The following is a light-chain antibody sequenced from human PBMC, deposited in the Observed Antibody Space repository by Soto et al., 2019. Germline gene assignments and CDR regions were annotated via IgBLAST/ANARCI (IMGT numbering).Light chain of an antibody. J-gene: IGKJ2*02. V-gene: IGKV3-11*01. Sequence: EIVLTQSPATLSLSPGERATLSCRASQSVSSYLAWYQQKPGQAPRLLIYDISNRATGIPARFSGSGSGTDFTLTISSLEPEDFAVYYCHQRSNWPRSTFGQGTKLELK. CDR1: QSVSSY. CDR3: HQRSNWPRST. CDR2: DIS.